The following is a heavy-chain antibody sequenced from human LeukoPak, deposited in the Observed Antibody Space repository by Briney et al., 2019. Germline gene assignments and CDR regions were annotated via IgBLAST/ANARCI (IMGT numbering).Heavy chain of an antibody. CDR1: GFTFSRFG. CDR2: ISFDGSNK. J-gene: IGHJ4*02. Sequence: PGRSLRLSCAASGFTFSRFGMHWVRQAPGKGLEWVAVISFDGSNKYYADSVKGRFTISRDNAKNSLYLQMNSLRAEDTAVYYCAKIGIAVGERDFDYWGQGTLVTVSS. CDR3: AKIGIAVGERDFDY. D-gene: IGHD6-19*01. V-gene: IGHV3-30*18.